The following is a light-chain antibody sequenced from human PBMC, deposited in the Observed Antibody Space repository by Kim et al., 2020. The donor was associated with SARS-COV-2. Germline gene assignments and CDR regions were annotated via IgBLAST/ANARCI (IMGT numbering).Light chain of an antibody. Sequence: SVSPGERATLSCRASRSVSSNLAWYQQKPGQAPRPLIYGTSTRATGIPARFSGSGSGTEFTLTRSSLQSEDFAVYYCEQYNNWSYTFGQGTKLEI. CDR1: RSVSSN. CDR3: EQYNNWSYT. CDR2: GTS. V-gene: IGKV3-15*01. J-gene: IGKJ2*01.